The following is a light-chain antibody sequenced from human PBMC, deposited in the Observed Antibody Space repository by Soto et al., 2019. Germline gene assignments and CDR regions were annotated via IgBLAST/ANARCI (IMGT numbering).Light chain of an antibody. CDR2: GNS. V-gene: IGLV1-40*01. J-gene: IGLJ1*01. CDR1: RSNIGAGYD. CDR3: QSYDSSLSGXV. Sequence: QSVLTQPPSVSGAPGQRVTISCTGSRSNIGAGYDVHWYQQLPGTAPKLLIYGNSNRPSGVPDRISGSKSGTSASLAITGLQAEDEADYYCQSYDSSLSGXVLGSGTKVTVL.